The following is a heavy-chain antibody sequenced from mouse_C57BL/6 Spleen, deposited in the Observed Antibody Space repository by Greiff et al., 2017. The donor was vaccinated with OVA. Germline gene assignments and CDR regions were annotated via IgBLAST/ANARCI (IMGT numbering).Heavy chain of an antibody. J-gene: IGHJ2*01. D-gene: IGHD2-5*01. CDR3: ARGYYSNYDFDD. CDR1: GYAFSSYW. V-gene: IGHV1-80*01. CDR2: IYPGDGDT. Sequence: QVQLQQSGAELVKPGASVKISCKASGYAFSSYWMNWVKQRPGKGLEWIGQIYPGDGDTNYNGKFKGKATLTADKSSSTAYMQLSSLTSEDSAVCFGARGYYSNYDFDDWGQGTTLTVSS.